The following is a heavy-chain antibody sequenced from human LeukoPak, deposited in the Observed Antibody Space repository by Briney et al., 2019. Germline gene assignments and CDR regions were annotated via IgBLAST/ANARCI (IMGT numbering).Heavy chain of an antibody. J-gene: IGHJ4*02. D-gene: IGHD3-10*01. Sequence: PRGSLRLSCAASGFTFSDYSMNWVRQAPGKGLEWIGEINHSGSTNYNPSLKSRVTISVDTSKNQSSLKLSSVTAADTAVYYCARLPVVRGANCYWGQGTLVTVSS. CDR1: GFTFSDYS. CDR2: INHSGST. V-gene: IGHV4-34*01. CDR3: ARLPVVRGANCY.